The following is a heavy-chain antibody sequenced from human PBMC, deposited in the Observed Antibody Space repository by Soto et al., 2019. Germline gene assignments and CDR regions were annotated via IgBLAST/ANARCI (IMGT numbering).Heavy chain of an antibody. Sequence: SETLSLTCTVSGGSISSYYWSWIRQPPGKGLEWIGYIYYSGSTNYNPSLRSRVTISVDTSKNQFSLKLSSVTAADTAVYYCAREGGGNHFDYWGQGTLVTVSS. D-gene: IGHD2-15*01. V-gene: IGHV4-59*01. CDR2: IYYSGST. CDR3: AREGGGNHFDY. CDR1: GGSISSYY. J-gene: IGHJ4*02.